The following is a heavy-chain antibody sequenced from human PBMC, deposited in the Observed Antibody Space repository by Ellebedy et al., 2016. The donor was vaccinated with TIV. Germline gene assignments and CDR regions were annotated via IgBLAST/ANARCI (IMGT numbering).Heavy chain of an antibody. Sequence: GGSLRLXCAASGFTFSIYGMHWVRQAPGKGLEWVAVIWYDGSNKYYADSVKGRFTISRDNAKNSLYLQMNSLRDEDTAVYYCARDRDSNWLFDYWGQGTLVTVSS. CDR2: IWYDGSNK. J-gene: IGHJ4*02. D-gene: IGHD6-13*01. V-gene: IGHV3-33*01. CDR3: ARDRDSNWLFDY. CDR1: GFTFSIYG.